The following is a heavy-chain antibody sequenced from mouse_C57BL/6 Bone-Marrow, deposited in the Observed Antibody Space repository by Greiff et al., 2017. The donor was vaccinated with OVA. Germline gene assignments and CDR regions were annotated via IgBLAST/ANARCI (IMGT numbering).Heavy chain of an antibody. CDR2: IHPNSGST. D-gene: IGHD1-1*01. J-gene: IGHJ1*03. V-gene: IGHV1-64*01. Sequence: QVQLQQPGAELVKPGASVKLSCKASGYTFTSYWMHWVKQRPGQGLEWIGMIHPNSGSTNYNEKFKSKATLTVDKSSSTAYMQLSSLTSEDSAVYCCAINYYGSPRYWYFDVWGTGTTVTVSS. CDR3: AINYYGSPRYWYFDV. CDR1: GYTFTSYW.